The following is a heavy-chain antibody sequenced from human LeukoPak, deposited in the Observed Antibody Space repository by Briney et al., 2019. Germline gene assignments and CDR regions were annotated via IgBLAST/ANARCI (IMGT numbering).Heavy chain of an antibody. CDR2: IIPIFGTA. D-gene: IGHD3-9*01. CDR3: ARAPHNDILPGYYDPHFDY. CDR1: GGTFSSYA. V-gene: IGHV1-69*13. Sequence: SVKVSCKASGGTFSSYAISWVRQAPGQGLEWMGGIIPIFGTANYAQKFQGRVTITADESTSTAYMELSSLRSEDTAVYYCARAPHNDILPGYYDPHFDYWGQGTLVTVSS. J-gene: IGHJ4*02.